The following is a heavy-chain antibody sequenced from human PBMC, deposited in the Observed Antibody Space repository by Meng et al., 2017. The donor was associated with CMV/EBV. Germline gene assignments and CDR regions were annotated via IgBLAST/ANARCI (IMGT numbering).Heavy chain of an antibody. CDR1: GYSISSGYY. Sequence: GSLRLSCTVSGYSISSGYYWGWIRQPPGKGLEWIGSIYHSGSTYYNPSLKSRVTISVDTSKNQFSLKLSSVTAADTAVYYCARLDGDGGQDYWGQGTLVTVSS. V-gene: IGHV4-38-2*02. CDR2: IYHSGST. J-gene: IGHJ4*02. CDR3: ARLDGDGGQDY. D-gene: IGHD5-24*01.